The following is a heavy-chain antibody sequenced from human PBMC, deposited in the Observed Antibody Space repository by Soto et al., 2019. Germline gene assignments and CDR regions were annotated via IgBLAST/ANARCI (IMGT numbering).Heavy chain of an antibody. Sequence: QVQLQESGPGLVKPSETLSLTCTVSGGSISSYYWSWIRQPPGKGLEWIGYIYYSGSTNYNPSLKSRVTISVATSKNQFSLKLSSVTAADTAVYYCARVQVGATGANFDYWGQGTLVTVSS. CDR2: IYYSGST. CDR3: ARVQVGATGANFDY. J-gene: IGHJ4*02. D-gene: IGHD1-26*01. V-gene: IGHV4-59*01. CDR1: GGSISSYY.